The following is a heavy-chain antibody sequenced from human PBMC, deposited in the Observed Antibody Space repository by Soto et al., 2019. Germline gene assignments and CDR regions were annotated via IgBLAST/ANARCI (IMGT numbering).Heavy chain of an antibody. CDR2: IKSKTDGGTT. J-gene: IGHJ4*02. D-gene: IGHD4-17*01. CDR3: TTDGRWTTVTNFDY. CDR1: GFTFSNAW. Sequence: GGSLRLSCAASGFTFSNAWMNWVRQAPGKGLEWVGRIKSKTDGGTTDYAAPVKGRFTISRDDSKNTLYLQMNSLKTEDTAVYYCTTDGRWTTVTNFDYWGQGTLVTVSS. V-gene: IGHV3-15*07.